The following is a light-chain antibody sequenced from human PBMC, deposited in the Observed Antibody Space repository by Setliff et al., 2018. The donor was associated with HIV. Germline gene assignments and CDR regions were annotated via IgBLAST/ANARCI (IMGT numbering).Light chain of an antibody. J-gene: IGLJ1*01. Sequence: SYELTQPPSVSVSPGQTASITCSGDKLGEKYACWYQQKPGQSPVLVIYQDSKRPSGIPERFSGSNSGNTATLTISGTQAMDEADYYCRAWDSSTPYVFGTGTKV. CDR1: KLGEKY. CDR3: RAWDSSTPYV. CDR2: QDS. V-gene: IGLV3-1*01.